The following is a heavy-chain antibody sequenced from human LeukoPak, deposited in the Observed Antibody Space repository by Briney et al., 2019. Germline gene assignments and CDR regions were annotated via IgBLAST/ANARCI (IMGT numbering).Heavy chain of an antibody. CDR3: VCWTGWNFEY. J-gene: IGHJ4*02. V-gene: IGHV4-59*08. D-gene: IGHD3/OR15-3a*01. CDR1: GGSISSYY. CDR2: IYYSGST. Sequence: SETLSPTCTVSGGSISSYYWSWIRQPPGKGLAWIGYIYYSGSTNYNPSLKSRVTISVDTSKNQFSLKLSSVTAADTAVYYCVCWTGWNFEYWGQGTLVTVSS.